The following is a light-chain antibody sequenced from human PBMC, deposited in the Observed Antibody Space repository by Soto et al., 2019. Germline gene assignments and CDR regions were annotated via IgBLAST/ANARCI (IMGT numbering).Light chain of an antibody. CDR2: EVS. Sequence: QSVLTQPPSASGSPGQSVTISCTGTSSDIGGYNYVSWYQQHPGKAPKVMIYEVSKRPSGVPDRFSGSKSGNTASLTVPGLQAEDEADYYCSSYAGSNNFVFGTGTKLTVL. CDR1: SSDIGGYNY. CDR3: SSYAGSNNFV. J-gene: IGLJ1*01. V-gene: IGLV2-8*01.